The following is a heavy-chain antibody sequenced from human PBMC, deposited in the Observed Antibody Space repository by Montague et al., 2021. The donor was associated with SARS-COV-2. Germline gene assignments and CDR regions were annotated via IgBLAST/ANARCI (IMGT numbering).Heavy chain of an antibody. Sequence: SETLSLTCTVSGGSISGYYWSWFRQSPGRGLEWIGEVIHSGTTNYNPSLKGRVTISIDSSNDRFSLRLTSLTAADTGVYYCASGEFFYYGSGNYYRSALDDWGQGTTVTVSS. CDR2: VIHSGTT. J-gene: IGHJ6*02. D-gene: IGHD3-10*01. CDR3: ASGEFFYYGSGNYYRSALDD. CDR1: GGSISGYY. V-gene: IGHV4-34*12.